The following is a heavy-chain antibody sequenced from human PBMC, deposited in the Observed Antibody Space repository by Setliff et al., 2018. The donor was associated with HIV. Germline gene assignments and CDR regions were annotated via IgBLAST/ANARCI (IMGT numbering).Heavy chain of an antibody. Sequence: PSETLSLTCTVSGYSISSGYYWSWIRQPPGKGLEWIGEINHSGSTNYNPPLNTRVTTSVDTSKNPFSLKLNSLIAADTAVYFCARGGPDYYDYPYFDSWGQGTLVTVSS. D-gene: IGHD3-22*01. J-gene: IGHJ4*02. CDR2: INHSGST. CDR1: GYSISSGYY. CDR3: ARGGPDYYDYPYFDS. V-gene: IGHV4-38-2*02.